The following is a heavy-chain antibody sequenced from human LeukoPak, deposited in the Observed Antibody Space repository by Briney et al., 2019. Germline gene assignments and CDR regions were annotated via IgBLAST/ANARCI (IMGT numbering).Heavy chain of an antibody. CDR3: AREPLPWLWFGELRNWFDP. V-gene: IGHV3-30*04. Sequence: GGSLRLSCAASGLTFSSYAMHWVRQAPGKGLEWVAVISYDGSNKYYADSVKGRFTISRDNSKNTLYLQMNSLRAEDTAVYYCAREPLPWLWFGELRNWFDPWGQGTLVTVSP. D-gene: IGHD3-10*01. CDR1: GLTFSSYA. J-gene: IGHJ5*02. CDR2: ISYDGSNK.